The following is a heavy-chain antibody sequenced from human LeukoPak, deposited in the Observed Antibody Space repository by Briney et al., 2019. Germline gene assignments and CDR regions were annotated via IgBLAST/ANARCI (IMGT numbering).Heavy chain of an antibody. V-gene: IGHV4-59*01. CDR2: IYYSGST. J-gene: IGHJ4*02. Sequence: SETLSLTCTVSGGSISSYYWSWIRQPPGKGLEWIGYIYYSGSTNYNPSLKSRVTISVDTSKNQFSLKLSSVTAADTAAYYCARDAQGYGWGSYIAMWGQGTLVTISS. CDR3: ARDAQGYGWGSYIAM. CDR1: GGSISSYY. D-gene: IGHD3-10*01.